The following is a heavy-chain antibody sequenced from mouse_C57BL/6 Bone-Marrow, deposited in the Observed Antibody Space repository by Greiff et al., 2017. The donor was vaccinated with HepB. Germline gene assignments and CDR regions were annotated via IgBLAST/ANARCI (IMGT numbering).Heavy chain of an antibody. J-gene: IGHJ2*01. Sequence: EVQGVESGGGLVQPKGSLKLSCAASGFTCNTYAMHWVRRAPGKGLEWVARIRSKSSNYATYYADSVKDRFTSTRDDSQSVLYLQMNNLKTEDTAMYYCERMDTTGEYFDYWGQGTTLTVSS. CDR2: IRSKSSNYAT. D-gene: IGHD2-2*01. CDR1: GFTCNTYA. V-gene: IGHV10-3*01. CDR3: ERMDTTGEYFDY.